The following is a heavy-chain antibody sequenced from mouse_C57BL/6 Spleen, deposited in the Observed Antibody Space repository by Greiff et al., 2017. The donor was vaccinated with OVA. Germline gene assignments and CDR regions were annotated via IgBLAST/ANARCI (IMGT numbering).Heavy chain of an antibody. CDR3: ARGDYGSSFYYYAMDY. Sequence: QVQLQQSGPELVKPGASVKISCKASGYAFSSSWMNWVKQRPGKGLEWIGRSYPGDGDTNYNGKFKGKATLTADKSSSTAYMQLSSLTSEDSAVYFCARGDYGSSFYYYAMDYWGQGTSVTVSS. CDR1: GYAFSSSW. CDR2: SYPGDGDT. D-gene: IGHD1-1*01. J-gene: IGHJ4*01. V-gene: IGHV1-82*01.